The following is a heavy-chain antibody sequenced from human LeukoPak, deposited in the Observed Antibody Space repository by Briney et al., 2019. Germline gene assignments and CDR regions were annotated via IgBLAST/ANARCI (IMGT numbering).Heavy chain of an antibody. V-gene: IGHV3-23*01. CDR2: ISGSGGST. CDR3: AKALSRYYYDSSGYTPWGFGDFDY. D-gene: IGHD3-22*01. J-gene: IGHJ4*02. CDR1: GFTFSSYA. Sequence: GGSLRLSCAASGFTFSSYAMSWGRQAPGKGLEWVSAISGSGGSTYYADSVKGRFTISRDNSKNTLYLQMNSLRAEDTAVYYCAKALSRYYYDSSGYTPWGFGDFDYWGQGTLVTVSS.